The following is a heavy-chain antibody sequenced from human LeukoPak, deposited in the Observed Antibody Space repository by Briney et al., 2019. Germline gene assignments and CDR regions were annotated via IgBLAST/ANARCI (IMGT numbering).Heavy chain of an antibody. D-gene: IGHD5-24*01. Sequence: GGSLRLSCAASGFTFSSYGMSWVRQAPGKGLEWVSAISGSGGSTYYADSVKGRFTISRDNSKNTLYLQMNSLRAEDTAVYYCAKAIEMATIEGFDYWGQGTLVTVSS. CDR1: GFTFSSYG. CDR3: AKAIEMATIEGFDY. J-gene: IGHJ4*02. CDR2: ISGSGGST. V-gene: IGHV3-23*01.